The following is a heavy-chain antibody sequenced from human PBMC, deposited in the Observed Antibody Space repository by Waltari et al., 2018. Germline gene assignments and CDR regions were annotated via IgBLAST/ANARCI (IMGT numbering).Heavy chain of an antibody. V-gene: IGHV3-23*01. CDR2: ISNSGDMT. J-gene: IGHJ4*02. CDR1: GFSDYT. Sequence: GGSLRLSCSGFGFSDYTMAWVRQAPGKGLEWVSGISNSGDMTSYADSVKGRFTISRDTSKNTLFLQMNGLRAEDTAIYYCASAPRPMVSAPFDYWGQGVLVTVSS. D-gene: IGHD2-15*01. CDR3: ASAPRPMVSAPFDY.